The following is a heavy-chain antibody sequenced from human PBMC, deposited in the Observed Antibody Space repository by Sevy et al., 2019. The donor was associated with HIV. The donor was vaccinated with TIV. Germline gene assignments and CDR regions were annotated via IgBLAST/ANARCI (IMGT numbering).Heavy chain of an antibody. Sequence: ASVKVSCKASGGTFSSYAISWVRQAPGQGLEWMGGIIPIFGTANYAQKFQGRVTITADESTSTAYMELSSLRSEDTAVYYCARARLPGGDVPPRHAFDIWGQGTMVTVSS. J-gene: IGHJ3*02. D-gene: IGHD2-21*02. CDR3: ARARLPGGDVPPRHAFDI. CDR1: GGTFSSYA. CDR2: IIPIFGTA. V-gene: IGHV1-69*13.